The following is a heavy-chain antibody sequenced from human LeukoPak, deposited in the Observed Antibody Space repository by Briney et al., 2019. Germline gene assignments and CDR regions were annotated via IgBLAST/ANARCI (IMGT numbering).Heavy chain of an antibody. CDR1: GGSISNYY. J-gene: IGHJ4*02. D-gene: IGHD3-3*01. V-gene: IGHV4-59*12. CDR3: AGRTSDFSSDY. Sequence: SETLSLTCTVSGGSISNYYWSWIRQPPGKGLEWIGEIYHSGSTNYNPSLKSRVTISVDKSKNQFSLKLNSVTAADTAVYYCAGRTSDFSSDYWGQGTLVAVSS. CDR2: IYHSGST.